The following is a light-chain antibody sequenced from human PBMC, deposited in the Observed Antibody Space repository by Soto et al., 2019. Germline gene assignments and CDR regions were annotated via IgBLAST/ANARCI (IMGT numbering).Light chain of an antibody. J-gene: IGKJ1*01. Sequence: DIQMTQSPSTLSASVGDRVTITCRASQSLSGLLAWYQQKPGKAPKLLIYDASSLESGVPSRFSGSGSGTELTLTISSLQPDDFATYFCQQYSSYWTFGQGTKVEIK. CDR2: DAS. CDR1: QSLSGL. V-gene: IGKV1-5*01. CDR3: QQYSSYWT.